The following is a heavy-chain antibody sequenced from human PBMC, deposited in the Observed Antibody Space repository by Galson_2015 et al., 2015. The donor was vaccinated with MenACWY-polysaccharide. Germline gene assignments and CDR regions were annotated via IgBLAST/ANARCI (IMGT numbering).Heavy chain of an antibody. CDR2: ISSDGDDK. CDR3: VRDGGGGNGWYWFDL. J-gene: IGHJ5*02. V-gene: IGHV3-30-3*01. Sequence: SLRLSCAAAGFNFNIHTMHWVRQAPGKGLEWVALISSDGDDKYYADSVKGRFTTSRDNLKNMVFLEMNSLRAEDTAVYYCVRDGGGGNGWYWFDLWGQGTRVTVSS. CDR1: GFNFNIHT. D-gene: IGHD6-19*01.